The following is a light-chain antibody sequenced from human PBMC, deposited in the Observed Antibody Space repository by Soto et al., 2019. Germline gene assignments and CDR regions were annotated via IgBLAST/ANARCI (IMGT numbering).Light chain of an antibody. V-gene: IGLV1-40*01. Sequence: QSVLTPPPSVSGAPGQTVTISCSGSNSKVGGGYDVHWYQQLPGSAPNLLIYANNNRPSSVPDRCSGSKSGTSASRAITGLQAEDEADYYCQSYDPTLNVVFGGGTKLTVL. CDR2: ANN. CDR3: QSYDPTLNVV. J-gene: IGLJ2*01. CDR1: NSKVGGGYD.